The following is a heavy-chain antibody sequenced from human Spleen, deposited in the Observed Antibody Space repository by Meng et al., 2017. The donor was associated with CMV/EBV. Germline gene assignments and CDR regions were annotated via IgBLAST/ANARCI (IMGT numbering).Heavy chain of an antibody. D-gene: IGHD3-3*01. CDR2: IKSKTDGGTT. CDR3: TTDPKTYYDFWSGYPQPVDDYYGMDV. V-gene: IGHV3-15*01. CDR1: GFTSSNAW. Sequence: GGSLRLSCAASGFTSSNAWMSWVRQAPGKGLEWVGRIKSKTDGGTTDYAAPVKGRFTIPRDDSQNTLYLQMNSLKTEDTGVYYWTTDPKTYYDFWSGYPQPVDDYYGMDVWGQGTTVTVSS. J-gene: IGHJ6*02.